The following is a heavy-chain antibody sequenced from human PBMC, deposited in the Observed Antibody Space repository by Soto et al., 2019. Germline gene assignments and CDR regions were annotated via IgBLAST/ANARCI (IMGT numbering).Heavy chain of an antibody. D-gene: IGHD1-1*01. J-gene: IGHJ6*02. Sequence: QVQLVQSGAEVKKPGASVKVSCKASGYTFTSYDINWVRQATGQGLEWMGGMNPNSGNTDYAQKFQGRVTMTRNNAISTAYMELRSLRSEDTTVYYCARERTGTTSMDVWGQVTTVHVSS. V-gene: IGHV1-8*01. CDR3: ARERTGTTSMDV. CDR1: GYTFTSYD. CDR2: MNPNSGNT.